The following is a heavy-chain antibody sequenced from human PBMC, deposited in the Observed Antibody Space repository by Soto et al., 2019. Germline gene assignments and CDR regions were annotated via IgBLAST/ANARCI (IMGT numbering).Heavy chain of an antibody. Sequence: GGSLRLSCAASGFTMSTYAMHWVRQAPGKGLEWVSGVHGNGDSPDYADAVKGRFTISTDKSRNTLFLQMDGLRAEDTAIYYCARRPPEQRSFDYWGQGTQVTVSS. CDR2: VHGNGDSP. J-gene: IGHJ4*02. CDR1: GFTMSTYA. D-gene: IGHD6-25*01. V-gene: IGHV3-23*01. CDR3: ARRPPEQRSFDY.